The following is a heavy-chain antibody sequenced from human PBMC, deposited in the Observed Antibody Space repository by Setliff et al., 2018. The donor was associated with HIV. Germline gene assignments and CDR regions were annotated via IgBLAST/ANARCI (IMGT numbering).Heavy chain of an antibody. V-gene: IGHV1-69*10. CDR1: GGSFSNYI. J-gene: IGHJ4*02. CDR2: IIPNLPIP. D-gene: IGHD6-25*01. Sequence: GASVKVSCKASGGSFSNYIINWVRQAPGQGLEWMGGIIPNLPIPNYAQKFQGRVTMTRNTSITTAYMELTSLRSEDTAVYYCARGGSEAAAHYWGQGTLVTVSS. CDR3: ARGGSEAAAHY.